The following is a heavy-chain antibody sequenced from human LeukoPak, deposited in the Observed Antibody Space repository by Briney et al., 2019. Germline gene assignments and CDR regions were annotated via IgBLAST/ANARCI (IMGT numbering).Heavy chain of an antibody. J-gene: IGHJ5*02. CDR1: GGSISSYY. CDR3: AREGDAFDP. Sequence: PSETLSLTCTISGGSISSYYWSWIRQPPGKGLEWIGYIYYSGSTNYNPSLKSRVTISVDTSKNQFSLKLSSVTAADTAVYYCAREGDAFDPWGQGTLVTVSS. CDR2: IYYSGST. V-gene: IGHV4-59*12.